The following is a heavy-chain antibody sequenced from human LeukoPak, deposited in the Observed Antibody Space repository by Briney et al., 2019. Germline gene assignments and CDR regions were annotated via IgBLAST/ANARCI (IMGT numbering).Heavy chain of an antibody. D-gene: IGHD2-2*02. CDR2: ASYSGST. V-gene: IGHV4-39*01. CDR3: ARMVVPASIYYFDY. Sequence: SETLSLTCTVSGGSISSRSYHWGWVRQPPGKGLEWIGSASYSGSTYYNPSLKSRGTISVDTSKNQFSLKLSSVTAADTAVYYCARMVVPASIYYFDYWAPGTLVTVSS. J-gene: IGHJ4*02. CDR1: GGSISSRSYH.